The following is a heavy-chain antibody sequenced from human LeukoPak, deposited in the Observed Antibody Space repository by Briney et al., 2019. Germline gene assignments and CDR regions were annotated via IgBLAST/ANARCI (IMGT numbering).Heavy chain of an antibody. CDR1: GFNFGDYG. V-gene: IGHV3-49*04. CDR2: IRRKEGTT. J-gene: IGHJ4*02. Sequence: GGSLRLSCTTSGFNFGDYGLSWVRQAPGKGLEWIGFIRRKEGTTEYAASVKGRFTISRDDSKAISYLQMNGLQTEDTALYYCTRADGDYDHHFFDDWGQGTQAIVSS. CDR3: TRADGDYDHHFFDD. D-gene: IGHD4-17*01.